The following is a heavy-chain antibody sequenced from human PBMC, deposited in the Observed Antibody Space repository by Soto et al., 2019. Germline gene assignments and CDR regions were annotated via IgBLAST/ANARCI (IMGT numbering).Heavy chain of an antibody. CDR1: GYTFTNYV. V-gene: IGHV1-3*01. CDR2: INAGNGNT. Sequence: QVQLVQSGAEVKRPGASVNVSCKASGYTFTNYVVHWVRQAPGQRLEWMGWINAGNGNTRYSAKFQGRVTSTRDSSASTAYMELSSLRSEDTAVYYCAREAGGLLCSGDSCYSGWFDSWGQGTPVTVSS. CDR3: AREAGGLLCSGDSCYSGWFDS. D-gene: IGHD2-15*01. J-gene: IGHJ5*01.